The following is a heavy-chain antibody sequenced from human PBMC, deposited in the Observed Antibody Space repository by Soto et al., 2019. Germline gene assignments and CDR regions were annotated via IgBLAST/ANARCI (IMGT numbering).Heavy chain of an antibody. CDR1: GFTFSSYA. V-gene: IGHV3-23*01. CDR2: ISGSGGST. J-gene: IGHJ4*02. CDR3: AKGGPLQYFDWLIVAYFDY. Sequence: GGSLRLSCAASGFTFSSYAMSWVRQAPGKGLEWVSAISGSGGSTYYADSVKGRFTISRDNSKNTLYLQMNSLRAEDTAVYYCAKGGPLQYFDWLIVAYFDYWGQGTLVTVSS. D-gene: IGHD3-9*01.